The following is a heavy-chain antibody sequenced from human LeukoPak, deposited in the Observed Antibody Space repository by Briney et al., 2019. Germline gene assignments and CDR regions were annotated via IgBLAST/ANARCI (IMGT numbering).Heavy chain of an antibody. Sequence: ASVKVSCKASGYTFTGYYLHWVRQAPGQGLEWMGWINPNSGDTNYAQKFQGRVTMTRDTSISTAYVELSGLISDDTAVYYCARDPNNWNYNWFDPWGQGVLVTVSS. CDR1: GYTFTGYY. CDR2: INPNSGDT. J-gene: IGHJ5*02. CDR3: ARDPNNWNYNWFDP. D-gene: IGHD1-7*01. V-gene: IGHV1-2*02.